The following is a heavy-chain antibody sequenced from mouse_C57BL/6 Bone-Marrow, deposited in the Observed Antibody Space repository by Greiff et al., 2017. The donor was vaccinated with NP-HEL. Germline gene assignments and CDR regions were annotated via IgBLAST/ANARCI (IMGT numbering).Heavy chain of an antibody. D-gene: IGHD2-10*02. CDR1: GYTFTSYT. J-gene: IGHJ3*01. CDR2: INPSSGYT. V-gene: IGHV1-4*01. CDR3: ARSWYGPFAY. Sequence: QVQLKQSGAELARPGASVKMSCKASGYTFTSYTMHWVKQRPGQGLEWIGYINPSSGYTKYNQKFKDKATLTADKSSSTAYMQLSSLTSEDSAVYYCARSWYGPFAYWGQGTLVTVSA.